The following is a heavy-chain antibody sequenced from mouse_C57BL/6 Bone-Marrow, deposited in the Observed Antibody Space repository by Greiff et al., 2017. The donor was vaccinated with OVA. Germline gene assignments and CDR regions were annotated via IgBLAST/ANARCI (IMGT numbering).Heavy chain of an antibody. Sequence: QVHVKQPGAELVKPGASVKLSCKASGYTFTSYWMHWVKQRPGQGLEWIGMIHPNSGSTNYNEKFKSKATLTVDKSSSTAYMQLSSLTSEDSAVYYCAGRYYDYDGMGYWGQGTTLTVSS. CDR1: GYTFTSYW. CDR2: IHPNSGST. J-gene: IGHJ2*01. D-gene: IGHD2-4*01. CDR3: AGRYYDYDGMGY. V-gene: IGHV1-64*01.